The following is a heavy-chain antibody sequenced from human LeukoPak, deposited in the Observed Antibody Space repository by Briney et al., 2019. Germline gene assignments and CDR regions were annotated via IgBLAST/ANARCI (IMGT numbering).Heavy chain of an antibody. D-gene: IGHD3-10*01. V-gene: IGHV1-24*01. Sequence: ASVKVSCKVSGYTLTELSMHWVRQAPGKGLEWMGGFDPEDCETIYAQKFQGRVTMTEDTSTDTAYMELSSLRSEDTAVYYCATDCRRPFRELWFGEWDYWGQGTLVTVSS. CDR3: ATDCRRPFRELWFGEWDY. CDR2: FDPEDCET. CDR1: GYTLTELS. J-gene: IGHJ4*02.